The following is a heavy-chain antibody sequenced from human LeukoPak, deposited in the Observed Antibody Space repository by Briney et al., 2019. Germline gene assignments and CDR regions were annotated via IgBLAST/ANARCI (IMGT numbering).Heavy chain of an antibody. J-gene: IGHJ4*02. CDR2: INPNSGGT. V-gene: IGHV1-2*02. CDR1: GYTFTGYY. D-gene: IGHD4-17*01. CDR3: ARVNLGEEYYFDY. Sequence: GASVKVSCKASGYTFTGYYMHWVRQAPGQGLEWMGWINPNSGGTNYAQKFQGRVTMTRDTSISTAYMELSRLRSDDTAVYYCARVNLGEEYYFDYWGQGTLVTVSS.